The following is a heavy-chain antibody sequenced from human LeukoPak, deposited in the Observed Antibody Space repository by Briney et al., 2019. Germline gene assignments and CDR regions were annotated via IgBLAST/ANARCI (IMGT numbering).Heavy chain of an antibody. Sequence: GESLKISCKGSGYSFTSYWIGWVRQMPGKGLEWMGIIYPGDSDTRYSPSFQGQVTISADKSISTAYLQWTSLRASDTAMYYRASSLRLPPPPFDYWGQGTLVTVSS. CDR3: ASSLRLPPPPFDY. V-gene: IGHV5-51*01. CDR1: GYSFTSYW. J-gene: IGHJ4*02. D-gene: IGHD3-16*01. CDR2: IYPGDSDT.